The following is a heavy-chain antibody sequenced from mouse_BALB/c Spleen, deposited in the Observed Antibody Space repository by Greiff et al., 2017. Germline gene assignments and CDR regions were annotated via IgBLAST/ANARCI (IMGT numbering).Heavy chain of an antibody. Sequence: QVQLKESGPGLVAPSQSLSITCTVSGFSLTSYGVHWVRQPPGKGLEWLGVIWAGGSTNYNSALMSRLSISKDNSKSQVFLKMNSLQTDDTAMYYCAGPPIYYGNYAWFAYWGQGTLVTVSA. CDR1: GFSLTSYG. V-gene: IGHV2-9*02. J-gene: IGHJ3*01. CDR3: AGPPIYYGNYAWFAY. CDR2: IWAGGST. D-gene: IGHD2-1*01.